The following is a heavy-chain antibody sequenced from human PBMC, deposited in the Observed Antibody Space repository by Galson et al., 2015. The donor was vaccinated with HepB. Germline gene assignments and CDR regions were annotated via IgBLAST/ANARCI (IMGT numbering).Heavy chain of an antibody. V-gene: IGHV1-2*06. CDR2: INPNSGGT. CDR3: ARELADITGYYYGMDV. Sequence: SVKVSCKASGYTFTGYYMHWVRQAPGQGLEWMGRINPNSGGTNYAQKFQGRVTMTRDTSISTAYMELSRLRSDDTAVYYCARELADITGYYYGMDVWGQGTTVTVSS. J-gene: IGHJ6*02. D-gene: IGHD3-10*01. CDR1: GYTFTGYY.